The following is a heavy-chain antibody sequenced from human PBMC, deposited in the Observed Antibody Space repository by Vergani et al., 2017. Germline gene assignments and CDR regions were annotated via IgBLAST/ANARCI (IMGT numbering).Heavy chain of an antibody. J-gene: IGHJ6*02. CDR2: ISGSGGST. Sequence: EVQLLESGGDLVQPGGSLRLSCAASGFTFNHYAMNWVRQAPGKGLEWVSGISGSGGSTYYAGSVKGRFTISGDNDNNSLTLDMTTLRVEDTAVYYCAKNPGRSTTRHYYAMDVWGQGTTVTVSS. CDR3: AKNPGRSTTRHYYAMDV. V-gene: IGHV3-23*01. CDR1: GFTFNHYA. D-gene: IGHD1-1*01.